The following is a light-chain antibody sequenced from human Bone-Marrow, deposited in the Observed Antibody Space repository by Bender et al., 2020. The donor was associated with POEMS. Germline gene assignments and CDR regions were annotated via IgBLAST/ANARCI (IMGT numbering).Light chain of an antibody. CDR1: ISDIGKYDL. CDR2: EAS. Sequence: QSALTQPASVSGSPGQSITISCTGDISDIGKYDLLSWYQQYPGKVPKLIINEASKRPSGVSIRFSGSKSANRPSMTISGLQQEAEAEYYCCSFAGNAVSGGGTRFTA. V-gene: IGLV2-23*01. J-gene: IGLJ7*02. CDR3: CSFAGNAV.